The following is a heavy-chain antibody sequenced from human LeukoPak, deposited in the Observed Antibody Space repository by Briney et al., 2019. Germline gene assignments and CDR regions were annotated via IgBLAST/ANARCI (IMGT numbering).Heavy chain of an antibody. J-gene: IGHJ4*02. D-gene: IGHD3-16*01. CDR2: IYYSGST. Sequence: SETLSLTCTVSGGSISSGGYYWSWIRQHPGKGLEWIGYIYYSGSTYYNPSPKSRVTISVDTSKNQFSLKLSSVTAADTAVYYCARASYGPLGGADYWGQGTLVTVSS. CDR1: GGSISSGGYY. CDR3: ARASYGPLGGADY. V-gene: IGHV4-31*03.